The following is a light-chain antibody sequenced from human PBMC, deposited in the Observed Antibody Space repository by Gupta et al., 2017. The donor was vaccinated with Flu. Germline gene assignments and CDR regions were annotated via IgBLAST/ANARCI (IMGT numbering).Light chain of an antibody. V-gene: IGLV1-44*01. Sequence: SVLTQPPSASGTPGQRVTMSCSGSSSNVGSNTVNWYQQLPGTAPKLLMYSNNQRPSGVPDRFSGSKSGTSASLAISGLQSEDEADYYCATWDDSRNGVVFGGGTRLTVL. J-gene: IGLJ2*01. CDR2: SNN. CDR3: ATWDDSRNGVV. CDR1: SSNVGSNT.